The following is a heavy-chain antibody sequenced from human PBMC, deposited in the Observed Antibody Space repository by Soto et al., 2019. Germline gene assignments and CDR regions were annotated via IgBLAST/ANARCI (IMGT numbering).Heavy chain of an antibody. CDR2: IIPTSGTA. J-gene: IGHJ6*02. CDR3: ARGQGYCSGGICYYYYYGMDV. CDR1: GGTFSSDA. Sequence: ASVKVSCKASGGTFSSDAFSWVRQAPGQGLEWMGGIIPTSGTANYAQKFQGRATITVDESTSTAYMELSSLTSEDTAVYFCARGQGYCSGGICYYYYYGMDVWGQGTTVTVSS. D-gene: IGHD2-15*01. V-gene: IGHV1-69*13.